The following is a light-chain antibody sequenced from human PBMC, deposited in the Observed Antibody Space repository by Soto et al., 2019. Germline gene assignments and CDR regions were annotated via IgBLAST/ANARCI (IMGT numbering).Light chain of an antibody. CDR1: SSNIGAGYD. Sequence: QSVLTQPPSVSGAPGQRVTISCTGSSSNIGAGYDVHWYQQLPGTAPKLLIYGNSNRPSGVPDRFSGSKSGTSASLAITGVQAEDEDDYYCQSYYTSLSANAVFGTGTKVTVL. CDR2: GNS. V-gene: IGLV1-40*01. J-gene: IGLJ1*01. CDR3: QSYYTSLSANAV.